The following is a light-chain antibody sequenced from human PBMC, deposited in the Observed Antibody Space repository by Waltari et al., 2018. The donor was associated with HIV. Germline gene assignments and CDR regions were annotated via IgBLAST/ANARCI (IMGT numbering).Light chain of an antibody. J-gene: IGLJ1*01. CDR2: GGS. V-gene: IGLV2-23*01. Sequence: QSALTQPASVSGSPGQSITISCTGTSSDVGSYKLVSWYQQHPGKVPKLMVYGGSKRPSGVSNRFSGSKSGNTASLTISGLQAEDEADYYCCSYANSNTSVYVFGTGTKVTVL. CDR3: CSYANSNTSVYV. CDR1: SSDVGSYKL.